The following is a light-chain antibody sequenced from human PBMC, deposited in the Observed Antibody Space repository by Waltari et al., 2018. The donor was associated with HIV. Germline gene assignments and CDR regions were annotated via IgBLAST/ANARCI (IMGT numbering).Light chain of an antibody. CDR3: SLYMGGGIWV. CDR2: STN. Sequence: QTVVTQEPSFSVSPGGTVTTTCGLSSGSVSASYCPSWYQQTPGQAPRTLIYSTNTRSSGVPDRFSGSILGNKAALTITGAQADDESVYYCSLYMGGGIWVFGGGTKLTVL. V-gene: IGLV8-61*01. J-gene: IGLJ3*02. CDR1: SGSVSASYC.